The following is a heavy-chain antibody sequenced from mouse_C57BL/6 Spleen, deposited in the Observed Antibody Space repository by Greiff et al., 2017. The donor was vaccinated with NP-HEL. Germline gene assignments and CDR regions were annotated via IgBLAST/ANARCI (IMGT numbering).Heavy chain of an antibody. Sequence: QVQLQQSGAELVRPGTSVKVSCKASGYAFTNYLIEWVKQRPGQGLEWIGVINPGSGGTNYNEKFKGKATLTADKSSSTAYMQLSSLTSEDSAVYFCARLDSNYSYAMDYWGQGTSVTVSS. CDR3: ARLDSNYSYAMDY. V-gene: IGHV1-54*01. CDR1: GYAFTNYL. D-gene: IGHD2-5*01. J-gene: IGHJ4*01. CDR2: INPGSGGT.